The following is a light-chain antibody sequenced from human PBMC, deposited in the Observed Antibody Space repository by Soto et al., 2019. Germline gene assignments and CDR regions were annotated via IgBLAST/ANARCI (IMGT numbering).Light chain of an antibody. J-gene: IGKJ1*01. CDR3: MQALQTPWT. V-gene: IGKV2-28*01. CDR1: QSLLHSNGYNY. Sequence: DIVMTQSPLSLPVTPGEPASISCRSSQSLLHSNGYNYLDWDLQKPGQSPQLLIDLGSNRASGVPDRLSGSGSGTDFTMKISRVEAEDVGVYYCMQALQTPWTFGQGTKVEIK. CDR2: LGS.